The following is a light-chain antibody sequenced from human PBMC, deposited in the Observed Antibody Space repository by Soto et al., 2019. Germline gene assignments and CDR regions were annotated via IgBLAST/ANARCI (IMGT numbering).Light chain of an antibody. CDR3: QSYDSSFVL. V-gene: IGLV2-14*01. CDR1: SSDIGGYNS. Sequence: QSALTQPASVSGSPGQSITISCTGTSSDIGGYNSVSWYQQHPGKAPKLMIYEVSNRPSGISNRFSGSKSGNTASLTISGLQAEDEADYYCQSYDSSFVLFGGRTKLTVL. CDR2: EVS. J-gene: IGLJ2*01.